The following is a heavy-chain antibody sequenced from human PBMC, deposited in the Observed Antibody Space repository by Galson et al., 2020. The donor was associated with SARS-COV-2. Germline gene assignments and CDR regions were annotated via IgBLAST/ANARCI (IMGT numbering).Heavy chain of an antibody. Sequence: SQTPSLTCDISGDSVSSDSAAWNWLRQSPLRGLEWLGRTYYRSKWYSDYAVSMKSRITITPDTSKNQFSLQLKSVTPEDTALYYCARSPGKTVARTMDVWGQGTSVTVSS. CDR3: ARSPGKTVARTMDV. J-gene: IGHJ6*02. D-gene: IGHD4-17*01. CDR2: TYYRSKWYS. V-gene: IGHV6-1*01. CDR1: GDSVSSDSAA.